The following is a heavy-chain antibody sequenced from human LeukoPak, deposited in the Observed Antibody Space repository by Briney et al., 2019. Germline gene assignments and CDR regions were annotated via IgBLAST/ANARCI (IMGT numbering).Heavy chain of an antibody. V-gene: IGHV3-21*01. CDR2: ISSSSSYI. CDR1: GFTFSSYS. CDR3: ASYPYSGSYFFDY. Sequence: VGSLRLSCAASGFTFSSYSMNWVRQAPGKGLEWVSSISSSSSYIYYADLVKGRFTISRDNAKNSLYLQMNSLRAEDTAVYYCASYPYSGSYFFDYWGQGTLVTVSS. D-gene: IGHD1-26*01. J-gene: IGHJ4*02.